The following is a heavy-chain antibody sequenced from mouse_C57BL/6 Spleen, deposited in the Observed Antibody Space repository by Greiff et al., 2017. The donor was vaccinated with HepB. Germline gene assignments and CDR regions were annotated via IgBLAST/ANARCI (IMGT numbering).Heavy chain of an antibody. CDR1: GYTFTDYY. CDR3: ARDGWTVVDY. J-gene: IGHJ2*01. CDR2: INPNNGGT. Sequence: EVQLQQSGPELVKPGASVKISCKASGYTFTDYYMNWVKQSHGKSLEWIGDINPNNGGTSYNQKFKGKAILTVDKSSSTAYMELRSLTSEDSAVYYCARDGWTVVDYWGQGTTLTVSS. D-gene: IGHD1-1*01. V-gene: IGHV1-26*01.